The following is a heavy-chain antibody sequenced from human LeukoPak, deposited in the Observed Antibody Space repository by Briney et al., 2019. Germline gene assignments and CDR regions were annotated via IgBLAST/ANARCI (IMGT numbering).Heavy chain of an antibody. Sequence: TSSETLSLTCTVSGGSISSYYWSWIRQPPGKGLEWIGEINHSGSTNYNPSLKSRVTISVDTSKNQFSLKLSSVTAADTAVYYCARGRGLPVDYWGQGTLVTVSS. CDR2: INHSGST. CDR3: ARGRGLPVDY. CDR1: GGSISSYY. V-gene: IGHV4-34*01. J-gene: IGHJ4*02. D-gene: IGHD3-10*01.